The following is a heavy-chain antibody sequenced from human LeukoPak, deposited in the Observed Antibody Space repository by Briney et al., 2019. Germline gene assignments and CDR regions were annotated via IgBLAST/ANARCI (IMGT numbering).Heavy chain of an antibody. Sequence: VASVKVSCKASGYTFISYGISWVRQAPGQGLEWMGWISGYNGNKNYAQNLQGRVTMATDTSTSTAYMELRSLRSDDTAVYYCARGLGVVTAQSEQPKPRYFDLWGRGTQVTVSS. J-gene: IGHJ2*01. V-gene: IGHV1-18*01. CDR2: ISGYNGNK. CDR1: GYTFISYG. D-gene: IGHD2-21*02. CDR3: ARGLGVVTAQSEQPKPRYFDL.